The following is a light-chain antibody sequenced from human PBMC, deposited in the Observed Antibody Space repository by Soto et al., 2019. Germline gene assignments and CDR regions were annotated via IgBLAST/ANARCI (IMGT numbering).Light chain of an antibody. J-gene: IGKJ2*01. CDR3: QQRSNWLYT. Sequence: EIVLTQSLATLSLSPGERATLSCRASQSVSRYLAWYQQKPGQAPRLLIYDASNRATGIPARFSGSGSGTDFTLTISSLEPEDFAVYYCQQRSNWLYTFGQGTKLEIK. CDR1: QSVSRY. V-gene: IGKV3-11*01. CDR2: DAS.